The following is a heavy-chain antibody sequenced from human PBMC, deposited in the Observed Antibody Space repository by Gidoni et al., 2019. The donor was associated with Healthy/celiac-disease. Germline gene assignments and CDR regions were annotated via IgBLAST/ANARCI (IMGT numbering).Heavy chain of an antibody. CDR3: ARDTPPSSKWYSSSWSSYYYYGMDV. CDR2: IIPILGIA. D-gene: IGHD6-13*01. CDR1: GGTFSSYT. V-gene: IGHV1-69*08. Sequence: QVQLVQSGAEVKKPGSSVKISCKASGGTFSSYTISWVRQAPGQGLEWMGRIIPILGIANYAQKFQGRVTITADKSTSTADMELSSLRSEDTAVYYCARDTPPSSKWYSSSWSSYYYYGMDVWGQGTTVTVSS. J-gene: IGHJ6*02.